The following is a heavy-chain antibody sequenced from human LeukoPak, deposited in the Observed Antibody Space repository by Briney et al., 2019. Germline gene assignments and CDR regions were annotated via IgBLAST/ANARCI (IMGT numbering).Heavy chain of an antibody. CDR1: GFTFSSYA. V-gene: IGHV3-30*04. CDR3: AGGKGSWSSFDY. J-gene: IGHJ4*02. CDR2: ISYDGSNK. Sequence: GSLRLSCAASGFTFSSYAMHWVRQAPGKGLEWVAVISYDGSNKYYADSVKGRFTISRDNSKNTLYLQMNSLRAEDTAVYYCAGGKGSWSSFDYWGQGTLVTVSS. D-gene: IGHD6-13*01.